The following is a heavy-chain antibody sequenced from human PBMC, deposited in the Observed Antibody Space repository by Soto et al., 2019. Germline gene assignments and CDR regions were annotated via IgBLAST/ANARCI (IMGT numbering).Heavy chain of an antibody. CDR3: TTGSEATQQIDPCY. V-gene: IGHV3-15*01. CDR2: IKSKTDGGTI. J-gene: IGHJ4*02. Sequence: EVQLVESGGGLVKPGGSLRLSGAASGFTFSNAWMSWVRQAPGKGLEWVGRIKSKTDGGTIDYAAPVKGRFTISRDDSNNTLSLQMNSLDTEDTAVYYCTTGSEATQQIDPCYWGQGSLVTVSA. CDR1: GFTFSNAW. D-gene: IGHD6-13*01.